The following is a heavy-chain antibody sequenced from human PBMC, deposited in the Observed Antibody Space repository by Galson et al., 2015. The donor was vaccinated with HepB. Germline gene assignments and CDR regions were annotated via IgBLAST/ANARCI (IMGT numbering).Heavy chain of an antibody. V-gene: IGHV1-69-2*01. CDR3: AVSPYTGFCIHGVCYNPPIY. D-gene: IGHD2-8*01. J-gene: IGHJ4*02. Sequence: VKVSCKVSGYTFTDYYMHWVRQAPGKGHEWMGVVDPKDGETIYAEIFQGRVTISADTSTDTAYMELSSLTSEDTAAYYCAVSPYTGFCIHGVCYNPPIYWGQGTLVTVSS. CDR1: GYTFTDYY. CDR2: VDPKDGET.